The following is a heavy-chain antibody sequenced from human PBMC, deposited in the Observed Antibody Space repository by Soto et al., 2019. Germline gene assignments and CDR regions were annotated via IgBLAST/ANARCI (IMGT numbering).Heavy chain of an antibody. D-gene: IGHD6-13*01. CDR1: GDSISISNS. Sequence: ETLSATCPVSGDSISISNSWSWVRQPPGKGLEWIGDIYHRGTTNYNPSLKSRVTISGDRSKNQFSLSLSSVTDADTAVYYCAVPAVGDFEYWGQGTLVTVYS. CDR2: IYHRGTT. V-gene: IGHV4-4*02. J-gene: IGHJ4*02. CDR3: AVPAVGDFEY.